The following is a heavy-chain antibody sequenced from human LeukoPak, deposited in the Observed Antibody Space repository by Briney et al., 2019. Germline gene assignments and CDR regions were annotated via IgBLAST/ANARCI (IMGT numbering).Heavy chain of an antibody. Sequence: SETLSLTCTVSGDSISSRSYYWAWLRQAPVKGLEWIGSIHSSGSTYYSPSLKSRLTLSVDTSKNLFSLRLISVTAADTAVYYCANSLGGDYGWFGGQFGLWGRGTLVTVSS. CDR1: GDSISSRSYY. CDR3: ANSLGGDYGWFGGQFGL. V-gene: IGHV4-39*02. J-gene: IGHJ2*01. CDR2: IHSSGST. D-gene: IGHD4-17*01.